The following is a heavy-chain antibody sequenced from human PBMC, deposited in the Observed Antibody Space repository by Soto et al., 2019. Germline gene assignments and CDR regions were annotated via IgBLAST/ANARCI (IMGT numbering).Heavy chain of an antibody. D-gene: IGHD2-15*01. CDR1: GGSISSYY. V-gene: IGHV4-59*01. Sequence: SETPSLTCTVSGGSISSYYWSWIRQPPGKGLEWIGYIYYSGSTNYNPSLKSRVTISVDTSKNQFSLKLNSVTAADTAVYYCARSGGSLDYWGKGTLVTVSS. CDR3: ARSGGSLDY. J-gene: IGHJ4*02. CDR2: IYYSGST.